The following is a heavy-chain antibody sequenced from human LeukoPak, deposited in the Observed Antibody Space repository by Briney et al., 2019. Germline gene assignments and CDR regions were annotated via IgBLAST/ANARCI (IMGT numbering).Heavy chain of an antibody. J-gene: IGHJ3*02. CDR1: GFTFSSYW. D-gene: IGHD1-26*01. CDR2: IKEDGREK. V-gene: IGHV3-7*01. Sequence: PGGSLRLSCAASGFTFSSYWMTWVRQAPGKGLEWVANIKEDGREKYYVDSLKGRFTISRDNAKNSLFLQMNSLRAEDTAVYYCARLPPGWGDFDIWGQGTMVTVSS. CDR3: ARLPPGWGDFDI.